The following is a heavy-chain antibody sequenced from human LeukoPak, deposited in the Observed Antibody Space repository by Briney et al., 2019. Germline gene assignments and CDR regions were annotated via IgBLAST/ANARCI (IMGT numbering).Heavy chain of an antibody. D-gene: IGHD6-13*01. CDR2: IYYSGST. J-gene: IGHJ5*02. V-gene: IGHV4-31*03. Sequence: PSQTLSLTCTVSGGSISSGGYYWSWIRQHPGKGLEWIGYIYYSGSTYYNPSLKSRVTISVDTSKNQFSLKLSSVTAADTAVYYCARESTAGTNWFDPWGQGTQVTVSS. CDR3: ARESTAGTNWFDP. CDR1: GGSISSGGYY.